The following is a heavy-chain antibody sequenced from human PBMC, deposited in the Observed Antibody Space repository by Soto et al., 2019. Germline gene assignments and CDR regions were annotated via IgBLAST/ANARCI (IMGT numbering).Heavy chain of an antibody. J-gene: IGHJ6*02. CDR1: GFTFDDYA. CDR2: ISWNSGSI. Sequence: EVQLVESGGGLVQPGRSLRLSCAASGFTFDDYAMHWVRQAPGKGLEWVSGISWNSGSIGYADSVKGRFTISRDNAEISLYLKMNSLRAEDTALYYCAKDAITMVRGVISYYGMDVWGQGTTVTVSS. CDR3: AKDAITMVRGVISYYGMDV. V-gene: IGHV3-9*01. D-gene: IGHD3-10*01.